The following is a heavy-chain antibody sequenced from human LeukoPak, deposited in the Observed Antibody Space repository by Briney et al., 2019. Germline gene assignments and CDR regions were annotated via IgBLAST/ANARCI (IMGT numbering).Heavy chain of an antibody. D-gene: IGHD3-16*02. J-gene: IGHJ4*02. V-gene: IGHV3-30*04. CDR1: GFTFSSYA. CDR3: ARGRLGELSPFDY. Sequence: GGSLRLSCAASGFTFSSYAMHWVRQAPGKGLEWVAVISYDGSNKYYADSVKGRFTISRDNSKNTLYLQMNSLRAEDTAVYYCARGRLGELSPFDYWGQGTLVTVSS. CDR2: ISYDGSNK.